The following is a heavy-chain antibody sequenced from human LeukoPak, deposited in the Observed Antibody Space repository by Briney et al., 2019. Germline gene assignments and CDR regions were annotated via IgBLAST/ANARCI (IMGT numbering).Heavy chain of an antibody. D-gene: IGHD1-26*01. J-gene: IGHJ3*02. CDR3: ARPRGSYWVDAFDI. CDR2: ISPYNGNT. Sequence: ASVKVSCKASGYTFTIYGITWVRQAPGQGLEWMGSISPYNGNTNYAQKVQGRVTMTTDTSTSTAYMELRSLGPDDTAVYYCARPRGSYWVDAFDIWGQGTMVTVSS. CDR1: GYTFTIYG. V-gene: IGHV1-18*01.